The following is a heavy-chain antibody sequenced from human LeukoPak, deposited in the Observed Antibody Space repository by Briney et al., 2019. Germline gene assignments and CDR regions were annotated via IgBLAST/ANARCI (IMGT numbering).Heavy chain of an antibody. CDR3: ARNNYDILTGFGTQIDY. D-gene: IGHD3-9*01. CDR2: IYYSGST. J-gene: IGHJ4*02. V-gene: IGHV4-39*01. Sequence: PGGSLRLSCTASGFTFSSYEMNWVRQPPGKGLEWIGSIYYSGSTYYNPSLKSRVTISVDTSKNQFSLKLSSVTAADTAVYYCARNNYDILTGFGTQIDYWGQGTLVTVSS. CDR1: GFTFSSYE.